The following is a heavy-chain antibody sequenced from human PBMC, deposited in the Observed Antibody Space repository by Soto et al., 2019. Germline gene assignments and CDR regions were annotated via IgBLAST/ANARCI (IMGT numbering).Heavy chain of an antibody. CDR2: IYSGGST. V-gene: IGHV3-53*01. CDR1: GFSVRSNY. CDR3: ARRTPHDWNYPFDY. J-gene: IGHJ4*02. Sequence: GGSLRLSCAASGFSVRSNYMGWVRQAPGKGLEWVSLIYSGGSTYYADSVKGRFTISRDSSKNALWLQMDSLRAEDTAVYFCARRTPHDWNYPFDYWGRGTPVTVSS. D-gene: IGHD1-7*01.